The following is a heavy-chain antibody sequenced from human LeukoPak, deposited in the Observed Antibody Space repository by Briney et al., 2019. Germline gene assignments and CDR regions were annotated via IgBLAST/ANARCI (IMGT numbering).Heavy chain of an antibody. J-gene: IGHJ5*02. D-gene: IGHD3-10*01. V-gene: IGHV3-53*04. CDR2: IYSAGNT. CDR3: ATRGS. Sequence: PGGSLRLSCVASGFTVSSNYMSWVRQAPGKGLEWVSVIYSAGNTYYADSVKGRFTISRHNSKNTLYLQMDSLRVEDRAVYYCATRGSWGQGTLVTVSS. CDR1: GFTVSSNY.